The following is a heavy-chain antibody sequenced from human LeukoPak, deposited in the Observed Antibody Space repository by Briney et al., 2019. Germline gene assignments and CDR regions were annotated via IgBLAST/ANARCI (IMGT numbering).Heavy chain of an antibody. CDR3: ARGRYCGGDCYSEWFDP. D-gene: IGHD2-21*02. Sequence: SETLSLTCTVSGGSVSSGSYYWSWIRQPPGKGLEWIGYIYYRGSTNYNPSLKSRVTISIDTSKNQFSLKLSSVTAADTAVYYCARGRYCGGDCYSEWFDPWGQGTLVTVSS. CDR2: IYYRGST. V-gene: IGHV4-61*01. J-gene: IGHJ5*02. CDR1: GGSVSSGSYY.